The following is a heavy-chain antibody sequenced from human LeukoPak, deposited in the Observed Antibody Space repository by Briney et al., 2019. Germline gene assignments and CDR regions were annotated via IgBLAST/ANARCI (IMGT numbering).Heavy chain of an antibody. D-gene: IGHD6-13*01. CDR2: INPKSGGT. J-gene: IGHJ5*02. CDR1: GYTFTGYF. V-gene: IGHV1-2*02. Sequence: GASVKVSCKASGYTFTGYFIHWLRQAPGQGLEWMGWINPKSGGTNYAQKFQGRVTMTRDTSISTGYMELSSLKSDDTAVYYCARADSSNWYWFDPWGQGTLVTVSS. CDR3: ARADSSNWYWFDP.